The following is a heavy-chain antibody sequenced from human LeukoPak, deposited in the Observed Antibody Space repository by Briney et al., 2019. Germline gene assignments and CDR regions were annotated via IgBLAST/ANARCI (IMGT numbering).Heavy chain of an antibody. Sequence: SQTLSLTCTVSGGSLSSGDYYWRWIRQPPGKCLEWIGYIYYSGSTYYNPSLKSRVTISVDTSKNQFSLKLSSVTAADTAVYYCARGRDYYGSGSYPDYWGQGALVTVSS. J-gene: IGHJ4*02. D-gene: IGHD3-10*01. CDR1: GGSLSSGDYY. CDR3: ARGRDYYGSGSYPDY. V-gene: IGHV4-30-4*01. CDR2: IYYSGST.